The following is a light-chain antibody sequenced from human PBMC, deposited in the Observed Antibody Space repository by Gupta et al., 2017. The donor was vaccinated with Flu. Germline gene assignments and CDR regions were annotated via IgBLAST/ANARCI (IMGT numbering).Light chain of an antibody. V-gene: IGLV1-51*01. CDR1: DSNIANNY. CDR2: ETT. Sequence: QSVLTQPPSVSAPTGQTVTITCSGDDSNIANNYVSWYRQLPITAPKLLMYETTKRPSGIPDRFFGSKSDTSATLAIYGLQAGDEADYYCATWDSNLNGWIFGGGTKLTVL. CDR3: ATWDSNLNGWI. J-gene: IGLJ3*02.